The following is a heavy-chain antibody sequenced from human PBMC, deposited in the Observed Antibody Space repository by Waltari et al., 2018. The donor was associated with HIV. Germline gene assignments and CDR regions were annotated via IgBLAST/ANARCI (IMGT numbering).Heavy chain of an antibody. V-gene: IGHV3-74*01. Sequence: EVQLLESGGGLVQPGGSLRLSCAASGFTFGSYWIHWVRQVPGKGLVLFSRINGDARNTNYADSVEGRFTISRDNAKNTLYLKMNSLRAEDTAVYYCAREGATSGSYYFDTWGQGTLVTVSS. J-gene: IGHJ4*02. CDR3: AREGATSGSYYFDT. CDR2: INGDARNT. D-gene: IGHD3-22*01. CDR1: GFTFGSYW.